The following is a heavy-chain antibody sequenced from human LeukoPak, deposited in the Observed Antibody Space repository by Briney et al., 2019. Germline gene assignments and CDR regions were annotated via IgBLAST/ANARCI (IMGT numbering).Heavy chain of an antibody. CDR2: INPNSGGT. Sequence: GASVKLSCKAAGSAFTGYNIHWVRRAPGQGLGWMGWINPNSGGTNYAQKFQVRVTMTRDTSISTAYMELSRLRSDDTAVYYCASLEDGYNPFDYWGQGTLVTVSS. CDR1: GSAFTGYN. CDR3: ASLEDGYNPFDY. V-gene: IGHV1-2*02. D-gene: IGHD5-24*01. J-gene: IGHJ4*02.